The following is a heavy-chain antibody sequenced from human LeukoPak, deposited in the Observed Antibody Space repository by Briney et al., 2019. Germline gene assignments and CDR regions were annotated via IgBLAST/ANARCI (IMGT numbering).Heavy chain of an antibody. J-gene: IGHJ4*02. CDR2: MYYSGNP. V-gene: IGHV4-59*01. CDR1: GGSISGYS. Sequence: PSETLSLTCTVSGGSISGYSWSWIRQPPGVPLEWIGYMYYSGNPNSNPSLKSRIIISVDTSKSQFSLKLRFVTAADTAVYYCARAGYDFWSGYRGPDYFDSWGQGTLVTVSS. D-gene: IGHD3-3*01. CDR3: ARAGYDFWSGYRGPDYFDS.